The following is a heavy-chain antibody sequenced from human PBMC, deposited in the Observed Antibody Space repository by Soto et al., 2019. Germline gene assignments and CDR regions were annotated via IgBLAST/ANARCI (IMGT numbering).Heavy chain of an antibody. CDR3: ARGQHYYGSGSYYAH. J-gene: IGHJ4*02. Sequence: SLRLSCAASGFTFSDHYMDWVRQAPGKGLEWVGRTRNKANSYTTEYAASVKGRFTISRDDSKNSLYLQMNSLKTEDTAVYYCARGQHYYGSGSYYAHWGQGTLVTVSS. CDR1: GFTFSDHY. D-gene: IGHD3-10*01. CDR2: TRNKANSYTT. V-gene: IGHV3-72*01.